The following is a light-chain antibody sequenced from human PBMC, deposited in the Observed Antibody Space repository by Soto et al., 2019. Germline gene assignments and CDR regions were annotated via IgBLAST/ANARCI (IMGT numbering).Light chain of an antibody. Sequence: QSVLTQPPSASGSPGQSVTISCTGTSSDVGYYNYVSWYQHHPGKAPKLMIYEVTKRPSGVPDRFSGSKSGNTASLTVSGLQAEDEADYYCCSYAGSNNFVLFGGGTKVTVL. CDR1: SSDVGYYNY. V-gene: IGLV2-8*01. J-gene: IGLJ2*01. CDR2: EVT. CDR3: CSYAGSNNFVL.